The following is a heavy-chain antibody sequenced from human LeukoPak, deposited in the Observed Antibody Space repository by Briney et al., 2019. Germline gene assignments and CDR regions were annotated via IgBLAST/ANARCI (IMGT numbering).Heavy chain of an antibody. J-gene: IGHJ3*02. CDR1: GGTFSSYA. V-gene: IGHV1-69*05. Sequence: ASVKVSCKASGGTFSSYAISWVRQAPGQGLEWMGRIIPIFGTANYAQKLQGRVTMTTDTSTSTAYMELRSLRSDDTAVYYCARVGATLPWADAFDIWGQGTMVTVSS. CDR3: ARVGATLPWADAFDI. CDR2: IIPIFGTA. D-gene: IGHD5-12*01.